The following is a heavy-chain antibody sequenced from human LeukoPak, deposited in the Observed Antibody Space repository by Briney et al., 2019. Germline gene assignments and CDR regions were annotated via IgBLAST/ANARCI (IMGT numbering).Heavy chain of an antibody. J-gene: IGHJ4*02. CDR3: ARDRSPRGY. CDR2: IKQDGSEK. V-gene: IGHV3-7*01. CDR1: GFTFRSYW. Sequence: GGSLRLSCAASGFTFRSYWMSWVRQAPGKGLEWVANIKQDGSEKYYVDSVKGRFTISRDNAKNSLYLQMNSLRAEDTAVYYCARDRSPRGYWGQGTLVTVSS.